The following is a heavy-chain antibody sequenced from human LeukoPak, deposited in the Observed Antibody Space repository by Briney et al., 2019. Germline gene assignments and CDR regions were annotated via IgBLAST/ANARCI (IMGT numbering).Heavy chain of an antibody. CDR3: ARDPRTSGWFRNTYFFYYMDV. Sequence: GGSLTLSCEASGFTFSGNWMSWVRQAPGKGLEWVASINPDGSQKFYVDSVKGRFTISRDNTKSSLYLQMNSLGAEDTAMYYCARDPRTSGWFRNTYFFYYMDVWGKGTTVTVSS. V-gene: IGHV3-7*01. CDR1: GFTFSGNW. J-gene: IGHJ6*03. CDR2: INPDGSQK. D-gene: IGHD6-19*01.